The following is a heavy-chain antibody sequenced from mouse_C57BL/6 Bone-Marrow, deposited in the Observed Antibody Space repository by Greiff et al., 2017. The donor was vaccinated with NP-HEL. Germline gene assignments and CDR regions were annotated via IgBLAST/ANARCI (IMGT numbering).Heavy chain of an antibody. V-gene: IGHV1-61*01. CDR1: GYTFTSYW. J-gene: IGHJ2*01. CDR2: IYPSDSET. D-gene: IGHD1-1*01. CDR3: ARGRIYYYGSNDN. Sequence: QVQLQQPGAELVRPGSSVKLSCKASGYTFTSYWMALVKQRPGQGLEWIGNIYPSDSETHYNQKFKDKATLTVDKSSSTAYMQLSSLTSEDSAVYYCARGRIYYYGSNDNWGQGTTLTVTA.